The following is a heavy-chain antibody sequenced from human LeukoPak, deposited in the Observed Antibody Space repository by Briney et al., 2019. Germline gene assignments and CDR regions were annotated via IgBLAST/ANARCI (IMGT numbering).Heavy chain of an antibody. D-gene: IGHD6-6*01. CDR2: IRYDESKK. CDR1: GFTFSNYG. Sequence: GGSLRLSCAASGFTFSNYGMHWVRQTPGKGLEWVAFIRYDESKKYYADSVKGRFTISRDNSKNTLYLQMNSLRAEDTAVYYCARGRHKYSSSSRDYWGQGTLVTVSS. V-gene: IGHV3-30*02. J-gene: IGHJ4*02. CDR3: ARGRHKYSSSSRDY.